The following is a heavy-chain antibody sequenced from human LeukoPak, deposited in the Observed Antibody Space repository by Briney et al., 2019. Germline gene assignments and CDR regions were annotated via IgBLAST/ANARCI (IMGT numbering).Heavy chain of an antibody. Sequence: ASVKVSCKVSGATLVSLGVSWVRQAPGQGLEYMGWIAGYNGDTKFVQKLQGRVTITADESTSTAYMELSSLRSEDTAVYYCAGYDYGDYAYFDYWGQGTLVTVSS. CDR3: AGYDYGDYAYFDY. D-gene: IGHD4-17*01. CDR2: IAGYNGDT. V-gene: IGHV1-18*01. J-gene: IGHJ4*02. CDR1: GATLVSLG.